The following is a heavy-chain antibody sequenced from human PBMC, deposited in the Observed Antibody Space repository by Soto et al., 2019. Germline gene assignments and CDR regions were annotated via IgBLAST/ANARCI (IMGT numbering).Heavy chain of an antibody. D-gene: IGHD3-16*02. CDR1: GLTFSNYA. Sequence: GGSLRLSCAASGLTFSNYAMSWVRQAPGKGLEWVPTVTGGGVTTSYADSVKGRFTISRDNSKNTLYLQMSGLRADDTAVYYYAKRLSYYFDSWGHGTLVTVSS. V-gene: IGHV3-23*01. CDR2: VTGGGVTT. CDR3: AKRLSYYFDS. J-gene: IGHJ4*01.